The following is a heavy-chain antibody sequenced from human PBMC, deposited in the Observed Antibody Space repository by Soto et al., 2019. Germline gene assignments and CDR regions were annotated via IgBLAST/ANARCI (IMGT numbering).Heavy chain of an antibody. V-gene: IGHV1-2*04. Sequence: QVPLVQSGAEVKKPGASVKVSCKASGYTFTGYYMHWVRQAPGQGLEWMGWINPNSGGTNYAQKFQGWVTMTRDTSISTAYMELSRLRSDDTAVYYCARDRSIAAAGLFDPWGQGTLVTVSS. D-gene: IGHD6-13*01. CDR2: INPNSGGT. CDR1: GYTFTGYY. CDR3: ARDRSIAAAGLFDP. J-gene: IGHJ5*02.